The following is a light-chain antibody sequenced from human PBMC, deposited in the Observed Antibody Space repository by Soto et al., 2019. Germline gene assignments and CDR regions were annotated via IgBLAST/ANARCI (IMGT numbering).Light chain of an antibody. CDR1: QDIDSY. J-gene: IGKJ4*01. CDR3: QQSYSTRLT. V-gene: IGKV1-39*01. CDR2: AAS. Sequence: DIQMTQSPSSLSASVGDRVTVSFQASQDIDSYLNWYQQKPGKAPKLLIYAASSLQSGVPSRFSGSGSGTDFTLTISSLQPEDFATYYCQQSYSTRLTFGGGTKVDIK.